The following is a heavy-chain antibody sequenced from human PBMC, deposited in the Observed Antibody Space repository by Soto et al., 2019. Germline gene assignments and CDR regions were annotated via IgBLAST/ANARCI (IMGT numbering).Heavy chain of an antibody. CDR3: AKDLGYTLDY. CDR2: ISYDGSNK. D-gene: IGHD2-2*02. Sequence: GGSLRLSCAASGFTFSSYGMHWVRQAPGKGLEWVAAISYDGSNKYYADSVKGRFTISRDNSKNTLYLQMNSLRAEDTAVYYCAKDLGYTLDYWGQGTLVTVSS. V-gene: IGHV3-30*18. CDR1: GFTFSSYG. J-gene: IGHJ4*02.